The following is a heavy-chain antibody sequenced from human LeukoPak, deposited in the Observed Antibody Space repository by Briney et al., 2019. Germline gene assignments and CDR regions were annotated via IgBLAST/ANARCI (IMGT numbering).Heavy chain of an antibody. CDR3: ARVNRLVEDY. J-gene: IGHJ4*02. CDR1: GFTFSSYG. Sequence: QPGRSLRLSCAASGFTFSSYGMHWVRQAPGKGLEWVAVISYDGSNKGYADSVKGRFTVSRDNSKNTLYLQMNSLRAEDTAVYYCARVNRLVEDYWGQGTLVTVSS. V-gene: IGHV3-30*03. CDR2: ISYDGSNK. D-gene: IGHD6-6*01.